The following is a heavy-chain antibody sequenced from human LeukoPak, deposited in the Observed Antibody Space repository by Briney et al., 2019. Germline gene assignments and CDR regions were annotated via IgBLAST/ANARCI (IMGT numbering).Heavy chain of an antibody. J-gene: IGHJ4*02. Sequence: GASVKVSCKTSGYTFADYFIHWVRQAPGQGLEWMERINANSGGTEYQQKFQGRVTMTRDTSISTAYVEVNWLISDDTAIYYCARDVSSTPNWEFDYWGQGTLVTVSS. CDR1: GYTFADYF. D-gene: IGHD1-26*01. V-gene: IGHV1-2*06. CDR3: ARDVSSTPNWEFDY. CDR2: INANSGGT.